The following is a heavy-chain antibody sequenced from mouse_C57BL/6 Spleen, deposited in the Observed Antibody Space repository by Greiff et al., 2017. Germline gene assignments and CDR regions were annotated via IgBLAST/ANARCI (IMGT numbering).Heavy chain of an antibody. CDR2: ISDGGSYT. D-gene: IGHD1-1*01. V-gene: IGHV5-4*01. CDR1: GFTFSSYA. J-gene: IGHJ1*03. CDR3: GRDGGGNYGDFDG. Sequence: EVQRVESGGGLVKPGGSLKLSCAASGFTFSSYAMSWVRQTPEKRLEWVATISDGGSYTYYPDNVKGRFTISRNNAKNNLYLQMSHLKSEDTAMYYCGRDGGGNYGDFDGWGTGTTVTVSS.